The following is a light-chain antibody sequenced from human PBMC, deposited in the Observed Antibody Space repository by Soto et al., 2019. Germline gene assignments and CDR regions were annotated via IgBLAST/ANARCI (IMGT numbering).Light chain of an antibody. V-gene: IGLV1-51*01. CDR3: GTWDSSLSAVL. Sequence: QSVLTQPPSVSAAPGQRVTISCSGSSSNIGNNYVSWYQQLPGTAPKVLIYDNNKRPSGIPDRFSGSQSGTSATLGITGLQTGDEADYYCGTWDSSLSAVLFGGGTKLTVL. J-gene: IGLJ2*01. CDR2: DNN. CDR1: SSNIGNNY.